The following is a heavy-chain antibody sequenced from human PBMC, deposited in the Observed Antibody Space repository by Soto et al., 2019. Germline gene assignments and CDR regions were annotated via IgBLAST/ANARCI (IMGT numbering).Heavy chain of an antibody. V-gene: IGHV4-30-4*01. J-gene: IGHJ6*02. Sequence: PLSVTSSVSGGRISSGFYYGSWIRQPPGTGLESMGQVYYSGNTYYNPSLKRRLIISIHASKNQFSLKVGSVTAAETAVYHCASSSLYGMDVWGQGTTVT. CDR3: ASSSLYGMDV. CDR2: VYYSGNT. CDR1: GGRISSGFYY.